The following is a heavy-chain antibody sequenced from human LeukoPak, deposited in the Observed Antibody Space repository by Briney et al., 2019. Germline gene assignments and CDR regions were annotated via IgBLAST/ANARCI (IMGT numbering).Heavy chain of an antibody. Sequence: GASVKVSCKASGYTFTCYYMHWVRQAPGQGLEWMGRINPNSGGTNYAQKFQGRVTMTRDTSISTAYMELSRLRSDDTAVYYCARALWFGTTHFDYWGQGTLVTVSS. CDR3: ARALWFGTTHFDY. J-gene: IGHJ4*02. CDR1: GYTFTCYY. V-gene: IGHV1-2*06. D-gene: IGHD3-10*01. CDR2: INPNSGGT.